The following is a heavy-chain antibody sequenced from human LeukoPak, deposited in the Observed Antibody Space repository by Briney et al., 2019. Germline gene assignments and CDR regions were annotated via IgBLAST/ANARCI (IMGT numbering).Heavy chain of an antibody. J-gene: IGHJ4*02. V-gene: IGHV3-48*03. CDR3: ARAGVDGFDY. CDR2: ISSSGSTI. D-gene: IGHD2-15*01. Sequence: GGSLRLSCAASGFTFSSYEMNWVRQAPGKGLEWVSYISSSGSTIYYADSVKGQFTISRDNAKNSLYLQMNSLRAEDTAVYYCARAGVDGFDYWGQGTLVTVSS. CDR1: GFTFSSYE.